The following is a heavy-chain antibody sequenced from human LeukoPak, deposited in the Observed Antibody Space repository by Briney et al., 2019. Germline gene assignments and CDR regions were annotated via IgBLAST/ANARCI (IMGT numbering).Heavy chain of an antibody. Sequence: SETLSLTCSVSGGSINSGGSSWNWIRQPPGKGLEWIGHIYISGSTFYDPSLKTRVTISLDRSKNQFSLKLTSVTAADTAVYYCASPFYCNSTTCYDSWGQGTLVTVSS. J-gene: IGHJ4*02. CDR2: IYISGST. CDR1: GGSINSGGSS. CDR3: ASPFYCNSTTCYDS. D-gene: IGHD2-2*01. V-gene: IGHV4-30-2*01.